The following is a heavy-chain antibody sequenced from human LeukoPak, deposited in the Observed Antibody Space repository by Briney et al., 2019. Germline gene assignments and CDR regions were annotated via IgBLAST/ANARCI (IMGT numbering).Heavy chain of an antibody. Sequence: GGSLRLSCAASGFTFSSYAMSWVRQAPGKGLEWVSTISGSGGGTDYADSVKGRFTISRDNSKNTLYLQMDSLGAEDTAEYYCATMGYDFWSGYWPDYWGQGTLVTVSS. V-gene: IGHV3-23*01. CDR3: ATMGYDFWSGYWPDY. D-gene: IGHD3-3*01. J-gene: IGHJ4*02. CDR2: ISGSGGGT. CDR1: GFTFSSYA.